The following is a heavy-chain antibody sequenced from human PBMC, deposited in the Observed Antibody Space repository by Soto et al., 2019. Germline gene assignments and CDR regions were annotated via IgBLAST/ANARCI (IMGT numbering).Heavy chain of an antibody. CDR2: IKQDGSEK. D-gene: IGHD5-12*01. V-gene: IGHV3-7*01. Sequence: PGGSLRLSCAASGFTFSSYWMSWVRQAPGKGLEWVANIKQDGSEKYYVDSVKGRFTISRDNAKNSLYLQMNSLRAEDTAVYYCARDAEEGGYDFVDYWGQGTLVTVSS. J-gene: IGHJ4*02. CDR1: GFTFSSYW. CDR3: ARDAEEGGYDFVDY.